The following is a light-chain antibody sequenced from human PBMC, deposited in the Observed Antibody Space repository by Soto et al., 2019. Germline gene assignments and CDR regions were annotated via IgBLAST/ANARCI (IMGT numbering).Light chain of an antibody. J-gene: IGKJ4*01. CDR3: QQLNSYPT. CDR2: AAS. CDR1: QGISSY. Sequence: DIQLTQSPSFLSASVGDRVTITCRASQGISSYLAWYQQKPGKAPKLLIYAASTLQRGVPSRFSGSGSGTEFTLTSSSLQPEDFTTSYCQQLNSYPTFGGGTKVELK. V-gene: IGKV1-9*01.